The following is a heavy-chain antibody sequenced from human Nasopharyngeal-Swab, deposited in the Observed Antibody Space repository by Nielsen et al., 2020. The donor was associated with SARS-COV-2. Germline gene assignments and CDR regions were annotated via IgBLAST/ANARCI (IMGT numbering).Heavy chain of an antibody. Sequence: GGSLRLSCAGSGFTFSRYWMSWVRQAPGKGLEWVANIKQDGSEKYYEDSVKGRLTISRDNAKNSLYLQMNSLRAEDTAVYYCARDKEMRDYVWRSYRSSYYYYYGMDVWGQGTTVTVSS. V-gene: IGHV3-7*01. D-gene: IGHD3-16*02. CDR3: ARDKEMRDYVWRSYRSSYYYYYGMDV. J-gene: IGHJ6*02. CDR1: GFTFSRYW. CDR2: IKQDGSEK.